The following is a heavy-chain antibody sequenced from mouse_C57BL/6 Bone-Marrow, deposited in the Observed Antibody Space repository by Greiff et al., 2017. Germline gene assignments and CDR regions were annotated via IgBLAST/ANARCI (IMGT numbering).Heavy chain of an antibody. CDR2: IYPGDGDT. CDR3: ARNQYYGISYWYFDV. J-gene: IGHJ1*03. Sequence: VQLQQSGPELVKPGASVKISCKASGYAFSSSWMNWVKQRPGKGLEWIGRIYPGDGDTNYNGKFKGKATLTADKSSSTAYMQLSSLTSEDSAVYFCARNQYYGISYWYFDVWGTGTTVTVSS. V-gene: IGHV1-82*01. CDR1: GYAFSSSW. D-gene: IGHD1-1*01.